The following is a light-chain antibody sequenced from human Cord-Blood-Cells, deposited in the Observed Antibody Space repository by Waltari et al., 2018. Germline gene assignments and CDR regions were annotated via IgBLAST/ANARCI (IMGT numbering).Light chain of an antibody. V-gene: IGKV3-20*01. CDR2: GAS. CDR3: QQYGSSPPIT. CDR1: QSVSSSY. Sequence: EIVLTQSPGTLSLSPGERATLSCRASQSVSSSYLAWYQQKPGQAPRLLIYGASIRATGIPDRLSGSGAGTDFTLTISRLEPEDFAVYYCQQYGSSPPITFGQGTRLEIK. J-gene: IGKJ5*01.